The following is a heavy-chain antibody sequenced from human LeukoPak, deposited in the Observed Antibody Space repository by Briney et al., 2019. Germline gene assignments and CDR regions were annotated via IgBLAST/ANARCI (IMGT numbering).Heavy chain of an antibody. J-gene: IGHJ3*02. CDR3: ARGPVVGAIHDVFDM. Sequence: GRSQRLSCAASGFTFRRNGMNWVRQAPGKGLEWVAVIWYDGSNKYYADSVKGRFTISRDNSKNTLDLQMNSLRAEDTAVYYCARGPVVGAIHDVFDMWGQGTMVIVSS. CDR2: IWYDGSNK. V-gene: IGHV3-33*01. CDR1: GFTFRRNG. D-gene: IGHD1-26*01.